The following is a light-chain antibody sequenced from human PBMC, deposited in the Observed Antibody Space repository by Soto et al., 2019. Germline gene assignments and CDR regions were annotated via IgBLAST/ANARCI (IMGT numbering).Light chain of an antibody. J-gene: IGKJ3*01. CDR3: QQYGSSHSVT. Sequence: EIVLTQSPGTLSLSPGERATLSCRASQSVSSSYLAWYQQKPGQAPRLLLYGASSRATGIPDRCSGSGSGTDVTLTISRLEPEEFAVYYCQQYGSSHSVTFGPGTKGD. V-gene: IGKV3-20*01. CDR2: GAS. CDR1: QSVSSSY.